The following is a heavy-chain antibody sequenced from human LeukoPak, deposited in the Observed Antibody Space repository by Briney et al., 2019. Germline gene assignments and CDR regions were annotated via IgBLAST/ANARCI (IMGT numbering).Heavy chain of an antibody. Sequence: KPGASVKVSCKASGYTFTSYGISWVRQAPGQGLEWMGWISAYNGNTNYAQKLQGRVTMTTDTSTSTAYMELRSLRSDDTAVYYCARDRPTSRRGYCSSTSCPPYFDYWGQGTLVTVSS. CDR3: ARDRPTSRRGYCSSTSCPPYFDY. V-gene: IGHV1-18*01. CDR2: ISAYNGNT. J-gene: IGHJ4*02. D-gene: IGHD2-2*01. CDR1: GYTFTSYG.